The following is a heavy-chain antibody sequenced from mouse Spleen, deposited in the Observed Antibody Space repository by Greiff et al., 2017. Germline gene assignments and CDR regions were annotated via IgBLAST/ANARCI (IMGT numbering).Heavy chain of an antibody. J-gene: IGHJ3*01. CDR1: GYTFTSYW. V-gene: IGHV1-64*01. CDR2: IHPNSGST. CDR3: ARQEIYYDYWAWFAY. D-gene: IGHD2-4*01. Sequence: QVQLQQPGAELVKPGASVKLSCKASGYTFTSYWMHWVKQRPGQGLEWIGMIHPNSGSTNYNEKFKSKATLTVDKSSSTAYMQLSSLTSEDSAVYYCARQEIYYDYWAWFAYWGQGTLVTVSA.